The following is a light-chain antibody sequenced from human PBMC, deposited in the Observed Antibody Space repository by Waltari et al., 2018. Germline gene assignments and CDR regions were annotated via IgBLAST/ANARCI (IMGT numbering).Light chain of an antibody. CDR2: AAS. CDR3: QQYYSTPYT. J-gene: IGKJ2*01. V-gene: IGKV1-NL1*01. Sequence: DIQITQSPSSLSASVGDRVTITCRASQGISNSLAWYQQKPGKAPKLLLYAASRLESGVPARFSGSGSGTDYTLTISSLQPEDFATYYCQQYYSTPYTFGQGTKLEIK. CDR1: QGISNS.